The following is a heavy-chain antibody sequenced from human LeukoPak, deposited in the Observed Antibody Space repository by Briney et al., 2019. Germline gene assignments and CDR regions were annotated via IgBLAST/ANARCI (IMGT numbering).Heavy chain of an antibody. J-gene: IGHJ4*02. D-gene: IGHD3-22*01. CDR1: GGSISSYY. Sequence: PSETLSLTCTVSGGSISSYYWSWIRQPPGKGLEWIGYIYYSGGTNYNPSLKSRVTISVDTSKNQFSLKLSSVTAADTAVYYCARHSSHYYDSSGYYGPADYWGQGTLVTVSS. CDR3: ARHSSHYYDSSGYYGPADY. V-gene: IGHV4-59*08. CDR2: IYYSGGT.